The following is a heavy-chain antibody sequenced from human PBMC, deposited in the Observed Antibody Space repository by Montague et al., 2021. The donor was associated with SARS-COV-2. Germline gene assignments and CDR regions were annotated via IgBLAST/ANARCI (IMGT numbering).Heavy chain of an antibody. CDR1: GGSISSGRYY. CDR3: AREGGITIFGVVILYYFDY. J-gene: IGHJ4*02. D-gene: IGHD3-3*01. CDR2: IYTSGST. V-gene: IGHV4-61*02. Sequence: TLSLTCTVSGGSISSGRYYWSWIRQPAGKGLEWSGRIYTSGSTNYNPSLKSRVTISVDTSKNQFSLKLSSVTAADTAVYYCAREGGITIFGVVILYYFDYWGQGTLVTVSS.